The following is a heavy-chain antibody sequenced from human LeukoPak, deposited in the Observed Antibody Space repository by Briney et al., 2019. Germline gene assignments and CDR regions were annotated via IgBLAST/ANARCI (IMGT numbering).Heavy chain of an antibody. V-gene: IGHV4-31*03. J-gene: IGHJ3*02. D-gene: IGHD6-13*01. CDR3: ARGRVAAAAPYAFDI. CDR1: GGSISSGDYY. CDR2: IYHSGST. Sequence: SETLSLTCTVSGGSISSGDYYWSWIRQHPGKGLEWIGYIYHSGSTYYNPSLKSRVTISVDTSVNQFSLKLRSVTAADTAVYYCARGRVAAAAPYAFDIWGQGTMVTVSS.